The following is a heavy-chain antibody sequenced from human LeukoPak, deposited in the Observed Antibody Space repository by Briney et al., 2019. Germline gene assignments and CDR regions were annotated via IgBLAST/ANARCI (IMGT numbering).Heavy chain of an antibody. J-gene: IGHJ4*02. CDR1: VGSITSISND. D-gene: IGHD3-10*01. CDR2: IYVTGST. V-gene: IGHV4-39*01. Sequence: PSETLSLTCSVSVGSITSISNDCGCIRQPPGKCLEWSRSIYVTGSTHYNPSLERRVTISVDTSNNHFSINPTPLTAADTAVYSCARLGPSYYFGSGDKNPGFDYWGQGTLVTVSS. CDR3: ARLGPSYYFGSGDKNPGFDY.